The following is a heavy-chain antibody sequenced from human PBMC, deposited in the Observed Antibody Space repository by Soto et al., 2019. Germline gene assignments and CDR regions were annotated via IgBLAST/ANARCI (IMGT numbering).Heavy chain of an antibody. CDR3: AKDHKDDFWSGTLGY. Sequence: PGGSLGLSCAASGFTFRSYGMHWVRKAPGKGLEWVAVISYDGSQKYYADSVKGRFTISRDNSKNTLYLQMNSLRAEDTAVYYCAKDHKDDFWSGTLGYRGQGTLVTVSS. D-gene: IGHD3-3*01. V-gene: IGHV3-30*18. J-gene: IGHJ4*02. CDR1: GFTFRSYG. CDR2: ISYDGSQK.